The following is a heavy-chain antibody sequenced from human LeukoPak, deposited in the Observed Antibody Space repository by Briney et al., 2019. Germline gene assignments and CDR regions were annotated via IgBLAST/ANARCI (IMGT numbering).Heavy chain of an antibody. J-gene: IGHJ4*02. Sequence: PGGSLRLSCAASGFIVSTNYLSWVRQAPGKGLEWVSVIYSGGSTYYTDSVKGRFTSSRDNSKNTVDLQMNSLRAEDTAVYYCARATVVAAPPLFDFWGQGTRVTVSS. D-gene: IGHD2-15*01. CDR1: GFIVSTNY. CDR3: ARATVVAAPPLFDF. CDR2: IYSGGST. V-gene: IGHV3-53*01.